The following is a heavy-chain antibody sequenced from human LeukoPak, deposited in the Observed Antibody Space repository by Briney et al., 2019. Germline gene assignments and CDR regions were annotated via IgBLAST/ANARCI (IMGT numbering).Heavy chain of an antibody. CDR2: IFPIFGTG. V-gene: IGHV1-69*05. D-gene: IGHD6-13*01. Sequence: ASVKVSCKASGGTFSSYAISWVRQAPGQGLEWMGGIFPIFGTGNYAQTFQGRVTITTDESTSTADMELSSLRSEDTAVYYCASGWAAAPPPYYYYMDGWGKGTTVTVSS. CDR1: GGTFSSYA. J-gene: IGHJ6*03. CDR3: ASGWAAAPPPYYYYMDG.